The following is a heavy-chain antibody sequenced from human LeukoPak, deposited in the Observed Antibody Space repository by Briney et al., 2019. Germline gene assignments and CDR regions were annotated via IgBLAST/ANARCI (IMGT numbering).Heavy chain of an antibody. CDR2: IKPDGSEK. D-gene: IGHD3-10*01. CDR1: GFIFSSCW. V-gene: IGHV3-7*01. Sequence: SGGSLRLSCAASGFIFSSCWMSWVRQSPGKGPEWVANIKPDGSEKYYVDSVKGRFTISRDNAKNALYLEMNSLRVGDTAVYYCARERMYSGSGSTYPYYDYWGQGTLVTVSS. J-gene: IGHJ4*02. CDR3: ARERMYSGSGSTYPYYDY.